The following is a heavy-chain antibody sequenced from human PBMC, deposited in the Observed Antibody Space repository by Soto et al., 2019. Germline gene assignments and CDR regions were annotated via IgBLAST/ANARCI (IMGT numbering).Heavy chain of an antibody. CDR1: GGSISSYY. Sequence: SETLSLTCTVSGGSISSYYWSWIRQPPGKGLEWIGYIYYSGSTNYNPSLKSRVTISVDTSKNQFSLKLSSVTAADTAVYYCARARCGGGSCWLGWFDPWGQGTLVTVSS. D-gene: IGHD2-15*01. V-gene: IGHV4-59*01. CDR2: IYYSGST. J-gene: IGHJ5*02. CDR3: ARARCGGGSCWLGWFDP.